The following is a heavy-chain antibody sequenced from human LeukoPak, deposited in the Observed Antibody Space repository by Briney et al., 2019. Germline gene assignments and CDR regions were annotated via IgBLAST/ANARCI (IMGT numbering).Heavy chain of an antibody. V-gene: IGHV4-59*11. Sequence: PSETLSLTCTVSGDSISSHYWSWIRQPPGKGLECIGLIDYSGSTNYNPSLRSRVTISVDTSKKQFSLMLRSVTAADTAVYYCARRSSSSYYYYYMDVWGKGTTVTVSS. J-gene: IGHJ6*03. CDR2: IDYSGST. CDR3: ARRSSSSYYYYYMDV. D-gene: IGHD6-13*01. CDR1: GDSISSHY.